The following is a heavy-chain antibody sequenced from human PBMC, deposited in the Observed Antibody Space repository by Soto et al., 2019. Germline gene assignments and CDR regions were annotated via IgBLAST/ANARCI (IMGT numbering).Heavy chain of an antibody. CDR3: ARHRITMIRKPPDY. CDR2: IDPSDSYT. J-gene: IGHJ4*02. D-gene: IGHD3-22*01. CDR1: GYSFTSYW. Sequence: GESLKISCKGSGYSFTSYWISWVRQMPGKGLEWMGRIDPSDSYTNYSPSFQGHVTISADKSISTAYLQWSSLKASDTAMHYGARHRITMIRKPPDYWGQGTLVTVSS. V-gene: IGHV5-10-1*01.